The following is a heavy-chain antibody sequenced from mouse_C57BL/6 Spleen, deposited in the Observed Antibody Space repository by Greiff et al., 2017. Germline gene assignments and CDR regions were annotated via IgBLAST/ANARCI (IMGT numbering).Heavy chain of an antibody. Sequence: VQLQQSGAELVRPGASVTLSCKASGYTFTDYEMHWVKQTPVHGLEWIGAIDPETGGTAYNQKFKGKAILTADKSSSTAYMELRSLTSEDSAVYYCTRKEVTTVVAPYAMDYWGQGTSVTVSS. CDR2: IDPETGGT. CDR1: GYTFTDYE. V-gene: IGHV1-15*01. D-gene: IGHD1-1*01. CDR3: TRKEVTTVVAPYAMDY. J-gene: IGHJ4*01.